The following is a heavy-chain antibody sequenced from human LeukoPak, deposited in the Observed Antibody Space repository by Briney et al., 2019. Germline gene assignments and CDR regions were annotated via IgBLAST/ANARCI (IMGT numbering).Heavy chain of an antibody. CDR2: IYYSGST. V-gene: IGHV4-30-4*01. CDR1: GGSISSGDYF. Sequence: SETLSLTCTVSGGSISSGDYFWRWIRQPPGKGLEWIGYIYYSGSTYYNPSLKSRVTISVDTSKNQFALKLSSVTAADTAVVYCARGGHSTVTTDYWGQGTLVTVSS. CDR3: ARGGHSTVTTDY. D-gene: IGHD4-17*01. J-gene: IGHJ4*02.